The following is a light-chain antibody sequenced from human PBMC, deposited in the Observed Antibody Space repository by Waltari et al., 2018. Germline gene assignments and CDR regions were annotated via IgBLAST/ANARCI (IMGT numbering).Light chain of an antibody. CDR2: QAS. J-gene: IGKJ2*01. V-gene: IGKV1-5*03. Sequence: DIQMTQSPSTLSASVGYRVTITCRASQSISSWLAWYQQKAGKAPKLLIYQASSLESGVPSRFSSSGSGTEFTLTISSLQPDDFATFYCQPYNTYLYTFGQGTKLEIK. CDR1: QSISSW. CDR3: QPYNTYLYT.